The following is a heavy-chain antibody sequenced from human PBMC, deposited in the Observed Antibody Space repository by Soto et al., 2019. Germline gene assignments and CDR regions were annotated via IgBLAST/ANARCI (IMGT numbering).Heavy chain of an antibody. D-gene: IGHD1-26*01. Sequence: LRLSCAASGFIFENFGMSWVRQAPGKGLEWISSISGSGFKKYCADSVKGRFTISRDNSKSTVYLELNNLSAEDTAVYHCAKNQGVELVPLATVDWFDPWGQGSVVTVSS. V-gene: IGHV3-23*01. J-gene: IGHJ5*02. CDR2: ISGSGFKK. CDR1: GFIFENFG. CDR3: AKNQGVELVPLATVDWFDP.